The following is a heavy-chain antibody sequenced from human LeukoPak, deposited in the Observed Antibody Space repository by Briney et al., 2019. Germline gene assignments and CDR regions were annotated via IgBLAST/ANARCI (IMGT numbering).Heavy chain of an antibody. CDR1: GFTYSSYG. Sequence: PGGSLRLSCAASGFTYSSYGMHWVRQAPGKGLEWVAVIWYDGSNKYYADSVKGRLTISRDNAKNSLYLQMNSLRPEDTAVYYCAGGSSWNFDYWGQGTLVTVSS. J-gene: IGHJ4*02. D-gene: IGHD3-10*01. V-gene: IGHV3-33*01. CDR3: AGGSSWNFDY. CDR2: IWYDGSNK.